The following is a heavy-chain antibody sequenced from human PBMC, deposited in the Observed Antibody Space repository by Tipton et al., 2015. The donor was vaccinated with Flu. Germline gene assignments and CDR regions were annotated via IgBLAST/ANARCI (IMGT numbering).Heavy chain of an antibody. CDR2: IYTSGST. CDR3: ARVIWGSSDADYYFDY. D-gene: IGHD3-16*01. J-gene: IGHJ4*02. V-gene: IGHV4-4*07. CDR1: GGSISSYY. Sequence: LRLSCTVSGGSISSYYWSWIRQPAGKGLEWIGRIYTSGSTNYNPSLKSRVTMSVDTSKNQFSLKLSSVTAADTAVYYCARVIWGSSDADYYFDYWGQGTLVTVSS.